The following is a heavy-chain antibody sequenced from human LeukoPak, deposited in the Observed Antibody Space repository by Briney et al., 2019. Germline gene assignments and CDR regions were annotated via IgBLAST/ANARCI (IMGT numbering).Heavy chain of an antibody. J-gene: IGHJ5*02. CDR1: GGSFSGYY. V-gene: IGHV4-34*01. Sequence: SEPLSLTCAVYGGSFSGYYWSWIRQPPGKGLEWIGEINHSGSTNYNPSLKSRVTISVDTSKNQFSLKLSSVTAADTAVYYCARKSKGLRYFDWPRTWFDPWGQGTLVTVSS. CDR2: INHSGST. D-gene: IGHD3-9*01. CDR3: ARKSKGLRYFDWPRTWFDP.